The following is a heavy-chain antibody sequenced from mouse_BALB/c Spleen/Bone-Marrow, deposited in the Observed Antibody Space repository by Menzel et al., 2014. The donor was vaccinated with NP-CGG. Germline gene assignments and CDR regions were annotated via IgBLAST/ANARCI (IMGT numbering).Heavy chain of an antibody. D-gene: IGHD2-1*01. J-gene: IGHJ3*01. V-gene: IGHV1S81*02. CDR2: INPSNGGT. Sequence: QVQLQQSGAELVKPGASVKLSCKASGYTFTSYYIYRVKQRPGQGLEWIGEINPSNGGTSFNEKFKSKATLTVDKSSSTAYMQLSSLTSEDSAVYYCTRSNGNWFAYWGQGTLVTVSA. CDR1: GYTFTSYY. CDR3: TRSNGNWFAY.